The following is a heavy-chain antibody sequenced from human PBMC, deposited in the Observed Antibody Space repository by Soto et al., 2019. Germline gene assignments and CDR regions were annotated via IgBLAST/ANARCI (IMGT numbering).Heavy chain of an antibody. CDR1: GGSISSYY. V-gene: IGHV4-59*08. Sequence: SETLSLTCTVSGGSISSYYWSWIRQPPGKGLEWIGYIFYTGSTNYNPSLKSRVLISVDTSKNQFSLKLRSVTAADTAVYYCARQDCYYYYIDVWGKWTTVTVSS. CDR2: IFYTGST. J-gene: IGHJ6*03. CDR3: ARQDCYYYYIDV. D-gene: IGHD2-21*01.